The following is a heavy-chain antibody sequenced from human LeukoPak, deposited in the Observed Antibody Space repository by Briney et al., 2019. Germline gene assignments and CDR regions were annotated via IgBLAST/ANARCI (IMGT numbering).Heavy chain of an antibody. CDR2: ISGSGGGNT. CDR3: AKVVDILATNLIDY. Sequence: GGSLRLSCAASGFTFSSYAMSWVRQSPGKGLEWVSAISGSGGGNTYFADSVKGRFTIARDDSKNTLYLLLNSLRNEDTAVYYCAKVVDILATNLIDYWGQGTLVTVSS. J-gene: IGHJ4*02. CDR1: GFTFSSYA. D-gene: IGHD5-12*01. V-gene: IGHV3-23*01.